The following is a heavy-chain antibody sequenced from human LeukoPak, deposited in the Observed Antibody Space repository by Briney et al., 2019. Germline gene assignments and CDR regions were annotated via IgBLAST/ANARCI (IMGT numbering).Heavy chain of an antibody. CDR1: GGSISSGGYY. J-gene: IGHJ4*02. CDR2: IYYSGST. CDR3: ARHMVRGVISSFDY. Sequence: SETLSLTCTVSGGSISSGGYYWSWIRQHPGKGLEWIGYIYYSGSTYYNPSLKSRVTISVDTSKNQFSLKLSSVTAADTAVYYCARHMVRGVISSFDYWGRGTLVTVSS. D-gene: IGHD3-10*01. V-gene: IGHV4-31*03.